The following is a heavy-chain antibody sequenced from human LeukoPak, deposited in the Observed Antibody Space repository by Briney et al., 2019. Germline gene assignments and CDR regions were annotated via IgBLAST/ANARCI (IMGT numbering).Heavy chain of an antibody. CDR1: GFIFGAFA. D-gene: IGHD4-17*01. Sequence: GGSLRLSCAASGFIFGAFAMHWVRQVPGKGLEWVSGISWNSGRIGHADSVKGRFTISRDNIKNSLYLQMNSLRAEDTALYYCAKDLRGERDYGSFDYWGQGLLVTVSS. J-gene: IGHJ4*02. CDR3: AKDLRGERDYGSFDY. V-gene: IGHV3-9*01. CDR2: ISWNSGRI.